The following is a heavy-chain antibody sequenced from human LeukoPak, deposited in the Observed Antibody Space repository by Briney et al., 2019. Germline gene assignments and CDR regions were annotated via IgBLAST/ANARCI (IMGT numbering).Heavy chain of an antibody. Sequence: SETLSLTCTVSGGSISSYYWSWIRQPAGKGLEWIGRIYTSGSTNYNPSLKSRVTISVDTSKNQFSLKLSSVTAADTAVYYCARGPDSSGYYPFGFDPWGQGTLVTVSS. CDR2: IYTSGST. CDR3: ARGPDSSGYYPFGFDP. D-gene: IGHD3-22*01. V-gene: IGHV4-4*07. CDR1: GGSISSYY. J-gene: IGHJ5*02.